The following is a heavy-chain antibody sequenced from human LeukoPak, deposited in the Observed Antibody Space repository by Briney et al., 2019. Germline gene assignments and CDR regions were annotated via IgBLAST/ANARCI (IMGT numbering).Heavy chain of an antibody. D-gene: IGHD6-13*01. J-gene: IGHJ4*02. CDR1: GFTFSNYW. CDR3: ARGYSSNYRVDY. Sequence: GGSLRLSCAVSGFTFSNYWMHWVRQAPGKGLVWVSRINNEESTISYADSVKGRFTVSRDNAKNTLYLQMDSLRDEDTAVYYCARGYSSNYRVDYWGQGTLVTVSS. V-gene: IGHV3-74*01. CDR2: INNEESTI.